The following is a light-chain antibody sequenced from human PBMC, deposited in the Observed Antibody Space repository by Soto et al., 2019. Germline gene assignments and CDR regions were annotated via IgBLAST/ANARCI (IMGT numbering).Light chain of an antibody. Sequence: QSVLTQPPSASWRRGQRVTVPCSGSTFNIGCCTVNWYQQFPETAPKLLIHATSQRPSGIPDRFSASKSGTSASRVISGLQSEEEADYYCAAWEDRLNGRVFGTGTKVTVL. J-gene: IGLJ1*01. CDR1: TFNIGCCT. CDR2: ATS. CDR3: AAWEDRLNGRV. V-gene: IGLV1-44*01.